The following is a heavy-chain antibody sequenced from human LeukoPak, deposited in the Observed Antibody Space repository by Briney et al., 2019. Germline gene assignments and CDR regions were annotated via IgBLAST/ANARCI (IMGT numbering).Heavy chain of an antibody. J-gene: IGHJ4*02. Sequence: GGSQRLSCAASGFTFSSYAMHWVRQAPGKGPEWVAVISNDGGTTFYADSVKGRFTISRDNSKNTLYLQMNSLRAEDTAVYYCAKDSVLYSSSWYTVYWGQGTLVTVS. CDR2: ISNDGGTT. D-gene: IGHD6-13*01. CDR3: AKDSVLYSSSWYTVY. CDR1: GFTFSSYA. V-gene: IGHV3-30*04.